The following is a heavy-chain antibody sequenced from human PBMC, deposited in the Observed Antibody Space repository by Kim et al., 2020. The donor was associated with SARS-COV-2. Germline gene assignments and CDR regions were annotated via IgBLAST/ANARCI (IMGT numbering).Heavy chain of an antibody. J-gene: IGHJ4*02. Sequence: GESLKISCKASGYTFTTYWIGWVRQMPGKGLEWVGVIFPDGSDTRYSPSFQGQVTISADKSISTAYLQWSSLKASDTAMYYCARHRWESLPFDYWGQVTL. V-gene: IGHV5-51*01. D-gene: IGHD1-26*01. CDR3: ARHRWESLPFDY. CDR1: GYTFTTYW. CDR2: IFPDGSDT.